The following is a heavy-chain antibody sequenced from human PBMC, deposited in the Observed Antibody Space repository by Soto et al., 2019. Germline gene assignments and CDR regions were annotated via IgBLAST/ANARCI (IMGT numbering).Heavy chain of an antibody. CDR1: GFTFSSYA. D-gene: IGHD2-15*01. J-gene: IGHJ4*02. CDR3: AIPDIVVVVAAPFDY. V-gene: IGHV3-23*01. Sequence: ESGGGLVQPGGSLRLSCAASGFTFSSYAMSWVRQAPGKGLEWVSAISGSGGSTYYADSVKGRFTISRDNSKNTLYLQMNSLRAEDTAVYYCAIPDIVVVVAAPFDYWGQGTLVTVSS. CDR2: ISGSGGST.